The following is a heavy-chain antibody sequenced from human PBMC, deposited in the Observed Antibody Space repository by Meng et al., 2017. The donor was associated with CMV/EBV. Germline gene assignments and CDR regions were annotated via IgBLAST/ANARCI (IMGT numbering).Heavy chain of an antibody. CDR3: ARGVGGWFDP. Sequence: QQWWDGPWTPAEAPSTTSGVSCGSFGIYCVRRAPEHRGKGLEGIGEMNHGGSNNYNPPLKSRVTITEDTSKHQFSLKLRSVTAADTAVYYCARGVGGWFDPWGQGTLVTVSS. CDR1: CGSFGIYC. CDR2: MNHGGSN. J-gene: IGHJ5*02. V-gene: IGHV4-34*01. D-gene: IGHD1-26*01.